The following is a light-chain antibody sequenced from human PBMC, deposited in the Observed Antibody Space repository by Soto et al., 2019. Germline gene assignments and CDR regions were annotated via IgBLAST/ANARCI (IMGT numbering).Light chain of an antibody. CDR1: KLGDKY. V-gene: IGLV3-1*01. J-gene: IGLJ2*01. CDR3: QAWDSSTAV. CDR2: QAS. Sequence: SYELTQPPSVSVSPGQTASITCSGDKLGDKYACWYQQKPGQSPVLVIYQASKRPSGIPERVSGSNPGNTATLTISGTQAMDEADYYCQAWDSSTAVFGGGTKLTV.